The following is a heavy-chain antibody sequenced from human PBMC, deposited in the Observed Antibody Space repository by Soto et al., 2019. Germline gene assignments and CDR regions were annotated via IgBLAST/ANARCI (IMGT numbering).Heavy chain of an antibody. CDR1: GFTFSDYY. V-gene: IGHV3-11*06. D-gene: IGHD3-22*01. CDR3: ARDRYYYDSSGYYVGYFDY. J-gene: IGHJ4*02. Sequence: GSLRLSCAASGFTFSDYYMSWIRQAPGKGLEWVSYISSSSSYTNYADSVKGRFTISRDNAKNSLYLQMNSLRAEDTAVYYCARDRYYYDSSGYYVGYFDYWGQGTLVTVSS. CDR2: ISSSSSYT.